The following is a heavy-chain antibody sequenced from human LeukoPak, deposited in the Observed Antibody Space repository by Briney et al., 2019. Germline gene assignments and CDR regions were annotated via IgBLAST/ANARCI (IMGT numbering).Heavy chain of an antibody. Sequence: SETLSLTCGVSGDSISSDGHSWSWIRQPPGKGLEWVGYIYHSGAAYHNPSLKSRLALSVDTSNNQFSLRLRSVTAADTALYYCARQYYGYSGGGLDYWGQGTLVTVSS. V-gene: IGHV4-30-4*07. CDR3: ARQYYGYSGGGLDY. J-gene: IGHJ4*02. D-gene: IGHD3-16*01. CDR2: IYHSGAA. CDR1: GDSISSDGHS.